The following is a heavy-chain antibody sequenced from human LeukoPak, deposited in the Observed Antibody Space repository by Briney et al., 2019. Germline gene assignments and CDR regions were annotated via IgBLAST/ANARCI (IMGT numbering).Heavy chain of an antibody. CDR3: ARDSDSCTGGSCSFDY. D-gene: IGHD2-8*02. J-gene: IGHJ4*02. CDR1: GFTFSSYW. V-gene: IGHV3-74*01. Sequence: GGSLRLSCAASGFTFSSYWMHWVRQAPGKGLVWVSRIKSDGSSRSYADSVKGRFTISRDNAKNTLYLQMNSLRAEDTAVYYCARDSDSCTGGSCSFDYWGQGTLVTVS. CDR2: IKSDGSSR.